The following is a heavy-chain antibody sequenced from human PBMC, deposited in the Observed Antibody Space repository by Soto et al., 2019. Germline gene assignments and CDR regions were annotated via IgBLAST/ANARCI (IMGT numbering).Heavy chain of an antibody. CDR3: ARLQLVQKVIDY. J-gene: IGHJ4*02. Sequence: QVQLHESGPGLVKPSETLSLTCTVSGDSISTYYWSWIRQPPGKGLQWIGYIFYSGGTASNPSLKSRVTISLDMSKKQISLKLSSVTTADTATYFCARLQLVQKVIDYWGQGTLVTVSS. V-gene: IGHV4-59*01. CDR2: IFYSGGT. D-gene: IGHD1-1*01. CDR1: GDSISTYY.